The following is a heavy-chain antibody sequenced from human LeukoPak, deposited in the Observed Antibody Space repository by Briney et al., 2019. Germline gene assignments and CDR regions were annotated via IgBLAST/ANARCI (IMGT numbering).Heavy chain of an antibody. CDR1: GFTFSSYT. Sequence: GGSLRLSCAASGFTFSSYTIPWVRQAPGKGPEWVAVMSYDGSNKYFADSVNGRFTISRDNSKNTLCLQMNSLRAEDTAVYYCAREQNYGWFDPWGQGTLVTVSS. D-gene: IGHD3-16*01. J-gene: IGHJ5*02. V-gene: IGHV3-30-3*01. CDR2: MSYDGSNK. CDR3: AREQNYGWFDP.